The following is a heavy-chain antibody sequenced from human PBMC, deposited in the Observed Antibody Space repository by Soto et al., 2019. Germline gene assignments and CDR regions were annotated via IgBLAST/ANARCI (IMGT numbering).Heavy chain of an antibody. J-gene: IGHJ4*02. D-gene: IGHD1-1*01. Sequence: PSPTLSSPVPSPGTVSLKAVFLGTRSGSPPSRGLEWLGRTNYGSKWSYAYAESVRSRITISADTSKNQFPLHLTSMTAEDSAVYYCARDGNWRRGYWGQGALGAVSS. CDR2: TNYGSKWSY. CDR1: GTVSLKAVFL. CDR3: ARDGNWRRGY. V-gene: IGHV6-1*01.